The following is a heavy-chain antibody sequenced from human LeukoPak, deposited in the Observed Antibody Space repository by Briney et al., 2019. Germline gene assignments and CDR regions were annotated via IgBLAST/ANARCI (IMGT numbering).Heavy chain of an antibody. V-gene: IGHV3-64*04. J-gene: IGHJ4*02. CDR1: GFIFSPYA. D-gene: IGHD1-26*01. CDR2: ISSEGKTT. CDR3: AKDQYSGSYHDY. Sequence: GSLRLSCSASGFIFSPYAMHWVRQAPGKGLEYVSSISSEGKTTYYADSVKGRFTISRDKSKNTLYLQMNSLRAEDTAVYYCAKDQYSGSYHDYWGQGTLVTVSS.